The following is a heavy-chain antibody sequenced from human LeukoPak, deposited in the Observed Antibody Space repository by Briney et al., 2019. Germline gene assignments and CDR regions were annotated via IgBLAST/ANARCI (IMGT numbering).Heavy chain of an antibody. Sequence: PSETLSLTCTVSGGSINNYYWSWIRQPPGKGLEWIGYIYYSGGTNYNPSLKSRVTISVDTSKNQLSLKLSSVTAADTAVYYCARGIGWYYYRGQGTLVTVS. CDR2: IYYSGGT. J-gene: IGHJ4*02. V-gene: IGHV4-59*08. CDR3: ARGIGWYYY. D-gene: IGHD6-19*01. CDR1: GGSINNYY.